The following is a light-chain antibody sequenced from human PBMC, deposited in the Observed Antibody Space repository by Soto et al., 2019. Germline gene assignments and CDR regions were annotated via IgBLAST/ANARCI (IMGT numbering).Light chain of an antibody. V-gene: IGKV1-5*01. CDR1: PTVNTW. Sequence: DVQLTQSPSTLSASVGERVAITCRSSPTVNTWLAWYQHKPGKAPKLLIYDASVLETGVPSRFSGFSSGTEFTLTISSLQPDDFATYFCQQYNSYYPEGLTFGGGTKVDIK. CDR3: QQYNSYYPEGLT. J-gene: IGKJ4*01. CDR2: DAS.